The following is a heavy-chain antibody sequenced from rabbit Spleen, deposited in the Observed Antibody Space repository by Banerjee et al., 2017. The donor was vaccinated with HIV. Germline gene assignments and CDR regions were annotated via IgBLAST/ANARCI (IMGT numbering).Heavy chain of an antibody. J-gene: IGHJ4*01. V-gene: IGHV1S45*01. CDR1: GFSFGNSYY. Sequence: QEQLEESGGDLVKPEGSLTLTCKASGFSFGNSYYMCWVRQAPGKGLEWIGCIDITASGRTYYARWAKGRVTITRSTSLNTVTLQMTSLTAADTATYFCARGSATMTMVITGYFLALWGPGTLVTVS. CDR3: ARGSATMTMVITGYFLAL. CDR2: IDITASGRT. D-gene: IGHD2-1*01.